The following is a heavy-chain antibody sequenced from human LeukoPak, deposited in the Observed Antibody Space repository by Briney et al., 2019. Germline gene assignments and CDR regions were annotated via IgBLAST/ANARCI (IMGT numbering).Heavy chain of an antibody. CDR1: GGSISSYY. CDR2: IYYSGST. CDR3: GREPVSSSWYFDY. Sequence: SSETLSLTCTVSGGSISSYYWSWIRQPPGKGLEWIGYIYYSGSTNYNPSLKSRVTISVDTSKNQFSLKLSSVTAADTAVYYCGREPVSSSWYFDYWGQGTLVTVSS. D-gene: IGHD6-13*01. V-gene: IGHV4-59*01. J-gene: IGHJ4*02.